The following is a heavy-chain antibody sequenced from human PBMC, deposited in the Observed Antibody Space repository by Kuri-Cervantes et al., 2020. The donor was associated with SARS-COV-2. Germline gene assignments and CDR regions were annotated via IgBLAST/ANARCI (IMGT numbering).Heavy chain of an antibody. CDR3: ARGKYSSSCPFDY. D-gene: IGHD6-13*01. V-gene: IGHV3-33*01. Sequence: GGSLRLSCAASGFTFSSYGMHWVRQAPGKGLEWVAVIWYDGSNKYYADSVKGRFTISRDNPNNSLYLQMNSLRAEDTAVYYCARGKYSSSCPFDYWGQGTLVTVSS. CDR1: GFTFSSYG. CDR2: IWYDGSNK. J-gene: IGHJ4*02.